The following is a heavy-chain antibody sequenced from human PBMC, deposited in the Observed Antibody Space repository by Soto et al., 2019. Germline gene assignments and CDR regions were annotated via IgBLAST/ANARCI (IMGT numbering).Heavy chain of an antibody. J-gene: IGHJ6*02. CDR1: GGTFSSYA. CDR3: ASGEVYSSSDPYYYYGMDV. CDR2: IIPIFGTA. V-gene: IGHV1-69*12. D-gene: IGHD6-6*01. Sequence: QVQLVQSGAEVKKPGSSVKVSCKASGGTFSSYAISWVRQAPGQGLEWMGGIIPIFGTANYAQKLQGRVTITADESTSTAYMELSSLRSEDTAVYYCASGEVYSSSDPYYYYGMDVWGQGTTVTVSS.